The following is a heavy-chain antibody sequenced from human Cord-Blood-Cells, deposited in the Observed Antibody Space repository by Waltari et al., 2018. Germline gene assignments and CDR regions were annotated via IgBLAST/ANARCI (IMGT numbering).Heavy chain of an antibody. CDR1: GYTITDLS. J-gene: IGHJ4*02. CDR3: ATDISLYDFWSGSHH. CDR2: FDPEDGET. D-gene: IGHD3-3*01. V-gene: IGHV1-24*01. Sequence: QVQLVQSGAEVKKPGASVKVSCKVSGYTITDLSMHWVRRPPGRGLEWMGGFDPEDGETIYAQKFQGRVTMTEDTSTDTAYMELSSLRSEDTAVYYCATDISLYDFWSGSHHWGQGTLVTVSS.